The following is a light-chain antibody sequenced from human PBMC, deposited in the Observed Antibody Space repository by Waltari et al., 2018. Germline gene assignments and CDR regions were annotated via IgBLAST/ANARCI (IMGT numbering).Light chain of an antibody. J-gene: IGLJ2*01. CDR3: VSFAGNGHVA. V-gene: IGLV2-8*01. CDR1: SSDVGAYNY. Sequence: QSALTQPPSASGSPGHSVTISCTGPSSDVGAYNYVSWYQQHPGKAPKLMIYDVTKRPSGVPDRFSGSKSGNTASLTVSGLQSEDEADYYCVSFAGNGHVAIGGGTKLTVL. CDR2: DVT.